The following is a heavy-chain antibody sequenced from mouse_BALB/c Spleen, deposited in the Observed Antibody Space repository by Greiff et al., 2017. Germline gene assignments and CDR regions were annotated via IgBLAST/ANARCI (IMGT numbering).Heavy chain of an antibody. CDR2: ISYSGST. Sequence: EVKLMESGPGLVKPSQSLSLTCTVTGYSITSDYAWNWIRQFPGNKLEWMGYISYSGSTSYNPSLKSRISITRDTSKNQFFLQLNSVTTEDTATYYCARGLRRWFAYWGKGTLVTVSA. J-gene: IGHJ3*01. V-gene: IGHV3-2*02. CDR3: ARGLRRWFAY. D-gene: IGHD2-2*01. CDR1: GYSITSDYA.